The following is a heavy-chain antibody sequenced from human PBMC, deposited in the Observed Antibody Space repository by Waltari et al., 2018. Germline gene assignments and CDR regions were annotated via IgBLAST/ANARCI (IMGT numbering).Heavy chain of an antibody. CDR3: ARGPRKLIVPAAIKLGFDP. D-gene: IGHD2-2*01. J-gene: IGHJ5*02. CDR2: INHSGST. CDR1: GGSFSGYY. V-gene: IGHV4-34*01. Sequence: QVQLQQWGAGLLKPSETLSLTCAVYGGSFSGYYWSWIRQPPGKGLEWIGEINHSGSTNYNPSLKSRVTISVDTSKNQFSLKLSSVTAADTAVYYCARGPRKLIVPAAIKLGFDPWGQGTLVTVSS.